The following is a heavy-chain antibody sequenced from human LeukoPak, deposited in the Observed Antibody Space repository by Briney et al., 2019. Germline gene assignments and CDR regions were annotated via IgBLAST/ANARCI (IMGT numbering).Heavy chain of an antibody. CDR3: ARTRGRIGGRFDS. V-gene: IGHV4-34*01. D-gene: IGHD3-10*01. Sequence: TASETLSLTCAVYGGSFSGYYWSWIRQPPGKGLEWIGEINHSGSTNYNPSLKSRVTISVDTSKNQFSLKLSSVTAADTAVYYCARTRGRIGGRFDSWGQGNPGHRLL. CDR1: GGSFSGYY. CDR2: INHSGST. J-gene: IGHJ4*02.